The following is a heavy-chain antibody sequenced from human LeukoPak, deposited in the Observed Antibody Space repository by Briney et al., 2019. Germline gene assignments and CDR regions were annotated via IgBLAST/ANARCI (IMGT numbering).Heavy chain of an antibody. CDR1: GFTFSSYG. CDR3: AKVGSGYYGSSGYYSY. V-gene: IGHV3-30*18. J-gene: IGHJ4*02. CDR2: ISYDGSNK. D-gene: IGHD3-22*01. Sequence: GGSLRLSCAASGFTFSSYGMHWVRQAPGKGLEWVAVISYDGSNKYYADSVKGRFTISRDNSKNTLYLQMNSLRAEDTAVYYCAKVGSGYYGSSGYYSYWGQGTLVTVSS.